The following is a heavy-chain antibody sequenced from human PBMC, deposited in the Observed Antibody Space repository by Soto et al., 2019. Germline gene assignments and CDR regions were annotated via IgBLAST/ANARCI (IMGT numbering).Heavy chain of an antibody. CDR3: ATAEVDY. J-gene: IGHJ4*02. CDR1: GFTFGNSW. Sequence: VGSLRLSCAASGFTFGNSWMHWVRQAPGEGLEWVSRMNSDGSSTNYADSVKGRFTVSRDNAKNTLYLQMNSLRAEDTAVYYCATAEVDYWGPGTLVTVSS. CDR2: MNSDGSST. V-gene: IGHV3-74*01.